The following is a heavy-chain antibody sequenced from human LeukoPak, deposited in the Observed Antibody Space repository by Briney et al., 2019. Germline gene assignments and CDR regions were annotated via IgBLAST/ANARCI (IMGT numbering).Heavy chain of an antibody. V-gene: IGHV3-23*01. J-gene: IGHJ4*02. CDR2: ISGGSHGT. CDR3: ARESGYSYGFDY. Sequence: QPGGSLRLFCSASGFTFSSSAMSWVRQAPGKGLEWVSTISGGSHGTYYADSVKGRFTISRDNSKNTLYLQMNSLRAEDTAVYYCARESGYSYGFDYWGQGTLVTVSS. CDR1: GFTFSSSA. D-gene: IGHD5-18*01.